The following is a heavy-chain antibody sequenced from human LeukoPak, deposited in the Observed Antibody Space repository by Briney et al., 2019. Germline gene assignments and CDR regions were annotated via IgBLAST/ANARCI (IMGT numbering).Heavy chain of an antibody. V-gene: IGHV1-8*01. CDR1: GYTFSNYD. D-gene: IGHD2-15*01. CDR3: ARDQDIVVVVAALRQREMGGFDP. J-gene: IGHJ5*02. Sequence: GASVKVSCKASGYTFSNYDINWVRQSTGQGPEWMGWMNPKSGNTGYAQKFQGRVTMTRNTSISTAYMELSSLRSDVTAVYYCARDQDIVVVVAALRQREMGGFDPWGQGTLVTVSS. CDR2: MNPKSGNT.